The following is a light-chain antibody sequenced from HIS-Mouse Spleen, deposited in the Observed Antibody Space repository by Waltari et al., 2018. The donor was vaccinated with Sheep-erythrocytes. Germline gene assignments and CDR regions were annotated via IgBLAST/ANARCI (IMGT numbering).Light chain of an antibody. CDR1: SLRSYY. Sequence: SELTQDPAVSVALGQTVRITCQGDSLRSYYASWYQQKPGQAPVLVIYGKNNRPSGIPDRFSGSGSGTDFTLTISSLQAEDVAVYYCQQYYSTLTFGGGTK. V-gene: IGLV3-19*01. CDR3: QQYYSTLT. CDR2: GKN. J-gene: IGLJ2*01.